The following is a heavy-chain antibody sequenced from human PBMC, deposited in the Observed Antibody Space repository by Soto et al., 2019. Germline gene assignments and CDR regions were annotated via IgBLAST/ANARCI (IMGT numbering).Heavy chain of an antibody. CDR1: GGSVSSGSYY. Sequence: QVQLQESGPGLVKPSETLSLTCTVSGGSVSSGSYYWSWIRQPPGKGLEWIGYIYYSGSTYYNPALKSLVTISIDTSKNQFALKLTSVTAADTAVYYCGRGRDSGGWYALGYWGQGTLVTVSA. J-gene: IGHJ4*02. D-gene: IGHD6-19*01. V-gene: IGHV4-61*01. CDR3: GRGRDSGGWYALGY. CDR2: IYYSGST.